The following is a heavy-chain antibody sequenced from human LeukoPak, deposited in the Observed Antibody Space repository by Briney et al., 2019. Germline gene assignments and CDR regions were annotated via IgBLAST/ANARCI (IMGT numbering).Heavy chain of an antibody. CDR2: INPNSGGT. CDR1: GYTFTDYY. J-gene: IGHJ6*02. V-gene: IGHV1-2*06. D-gene: IGHD2-2*02. CDR3: ARSHSYPYGLDV. Sequence: ASVKVSCKASGYTFTDYYIHWVRQAPGQGLEWMGRINPNSGGTNYAQRFQGRVTMTRDTSVSTAYMELNYLGSDDTAVYFCARSHSYPYGLDVWGQGTTITVSS.